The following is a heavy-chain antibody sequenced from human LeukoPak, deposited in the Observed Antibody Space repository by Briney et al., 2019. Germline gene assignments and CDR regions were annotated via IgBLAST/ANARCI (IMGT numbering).Heavy chain of an antibody. CDR3: AREYNYDRTPTFDY. CDR1: GGSVSSGSY. D-gene: IGHD3-22*01. J-gene: IGHJ4*02. V-gene: IGHV4-61*01. Sequence: SETLSLTCAVSGGSVSSGSYWSWIRQPPGRGLEWIGYIYYSGSTNYNPSLKSRVTISVDKSKNQFSLKLSSVTAADTAVYYCAREYNYDRTPTFDYWGQGTLVTVSS. CDR2: IYYSGST.